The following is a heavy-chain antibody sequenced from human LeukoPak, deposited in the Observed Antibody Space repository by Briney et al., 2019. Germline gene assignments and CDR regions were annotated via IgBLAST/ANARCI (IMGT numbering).Heavy chain of an antibody. V-gene: IGHV4-34*01. CDR2: VNHGGST. Sequence: SETLSLTCVVYGGSLSGYYWNWIRQPPGEGLEWIGEVNHGGSTNYNPSLKSRVTISVDTSKNQFSLNLNSVTAADTAVYYCARGRFLVVVPAAHSDPFQLWGQGTQVTVSS. J-gene: IGHJ1*01. CDR1: GGSLSGYY. D-gene: IGHD2-2*01. CDR3: ARGRFLVVVPAAHSDPFQL.